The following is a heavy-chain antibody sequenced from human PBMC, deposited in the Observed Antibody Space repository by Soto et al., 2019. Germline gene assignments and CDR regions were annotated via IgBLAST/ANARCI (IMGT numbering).Heavy chain of an antibody. Sequence: SETLSLTCAVSGYSIISGYYLVWIRHPPGKVLEWIGSIYHSGSTYYNPSLKSRVTISVDTSKNQFSLKLSSVTAADTAVYYCARVLQSYYYYGMDVWGQGTTVTVSS. D-gene: IGHD1-1*01. CDR1: GYSIISGYY. CDR2: IYHSGST. CDR3: ARVLQSYYYYGMDV. V-gene: IGHV4-38-2*01. J-gene: IGHJ6*02.